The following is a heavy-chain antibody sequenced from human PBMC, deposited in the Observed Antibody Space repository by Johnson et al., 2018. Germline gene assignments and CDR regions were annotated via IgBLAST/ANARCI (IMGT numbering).Heavy chain of an antibody. CDR2: IYYSGST. V-gene: IGHV4-59*01. CDR1: GGSISSYY. J-gene: IGHJ6*02. Sequence: QVQLQESGPGLVKPSETLSLTCTVSGGSISSYYWSWIRQPPGKGLEWLGYIYYSGSTNYNPSLKSRLSMSVDTSKNPFSLKLNSVAAADTAGYYCARVDYGMDVWGQGTTVIVSS. CDR3: ARVDYGMDV.